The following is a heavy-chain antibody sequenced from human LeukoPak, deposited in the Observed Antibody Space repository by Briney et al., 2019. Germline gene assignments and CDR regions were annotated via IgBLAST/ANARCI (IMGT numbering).Heavy chain of an antibody. CDR1: GFTFSDYY. CDR3: CRSAPDRGDLLDY. D-gene: IGHD3-16*01. J-gene: IGHJ4*02. CDR2: INHSGST. Sequence: PGGSLRLSCAASGFTFSDYYMSWIRQPPGKGLEWIGEINHSGSTNYNPSLKSRVTISVDTPKNQFSLKLSSVTAADTAVYYCCRSAPDRGDLLDYWGQGTLVTVSS. V-gene: IGHV4-34*08.